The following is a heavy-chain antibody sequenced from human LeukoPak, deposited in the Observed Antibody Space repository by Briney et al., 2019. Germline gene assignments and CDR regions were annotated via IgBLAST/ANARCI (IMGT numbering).Heavy chain of an antibody. J-gene: IGHJ4*02. D-gene: IGHD4-17*01. Sequence: GGSLRLSCAASGFTFSSYAMSWVRQAPGKGLEWVSAISGSGGSTYYADSVKGRFTTSRDNSKNTLYLQMNSLRAEDTAVYYCATGDRKVPFDYWGQGTLVTVSS. CDR3: ATGDRKVPFDY. V-gene: IGHV3-23*01. CDR2: ISGSGGST. CDR1: GFTFSSYA.